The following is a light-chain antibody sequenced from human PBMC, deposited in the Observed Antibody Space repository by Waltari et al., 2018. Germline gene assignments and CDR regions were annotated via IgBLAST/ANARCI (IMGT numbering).Light chain of an antibody. CDR1: QTVLHSSNNKNY. Sequence: MTQSPDSLAVSLGERATINCKSTQTVLHSSNNKNYLAWYQQKPGQPPKLLIYWASTRESGVPDRFSGSGSGTDFTLTISSLQAEDVAVYYCQQYYNTPLTFGGGTKVEIK. CDR2: WAS. V-gene: IGKV4-1*01. CDR3: QQYYNTPLT. J-gene: IGKJ4*01.